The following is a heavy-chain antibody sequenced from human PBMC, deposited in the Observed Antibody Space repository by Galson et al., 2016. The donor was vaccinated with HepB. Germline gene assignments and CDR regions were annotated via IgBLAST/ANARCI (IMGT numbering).Heavy chain of an antibody. CDR3: ARDKSFYYYGMDV. CDR2: ISYPGSDK. V-gene: IGHV3-30-3*01. Sequence: SLRLSCAASGFAFSGSAMYWVRQAPGKGLEWVAAISYPGSDKYYADSVKGRVTISRDNSNNTLYLQMTSLSPEDTAVYYCARDKSFYYYGMDVWGQGTTVTVSS. CDR1: GFAFSGSA. J-gene: IGHJ6*02.